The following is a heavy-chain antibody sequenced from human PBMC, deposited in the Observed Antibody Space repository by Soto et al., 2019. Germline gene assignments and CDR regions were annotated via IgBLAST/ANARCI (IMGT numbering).Heavy chain of an antibody. CDR2: INPNSGGT. D-gene: IGHD3-10*01. CDR1: GYTFTGYY. J-gene: IGHJ4*02. V-gene: IGHV1-2*04. Sequence: ASVKVSCKASGYTFTGYYMHWVRQAPGQGLEWMGWINPNSGGTNYAQKFQGWVTMTRDTSISTAYMELSRLRSDDTAVYYCARDDHLAGYGSGSYYSYWGQGTLVTVSS. CDR3: ARDDHLAGYGSGSYYSY.